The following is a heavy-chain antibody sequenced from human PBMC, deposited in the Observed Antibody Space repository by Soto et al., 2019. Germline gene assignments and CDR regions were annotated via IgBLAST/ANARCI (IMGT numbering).Heavy chain of an antibody. J-gene: IGHJ6*03. CDR3: ARVPIGYCSGGSCYYYYYYYMDV. V-gene: IGHV1-8*01. D-gene: IGHD2-15*01. CDR1: GYTFTSYD. CDR2: MNPNSGNT. Sequence: ASVKVSCKASGYTFTSYDINWVRQATGQGLEWMGWMNPNSGNTGYAQKFQGRVTMTRNTSISTAYMELSSLRSEDTAVYYCARVPIGYCSGGSCYYYYYYYMDVWGKGTTVTVSS.